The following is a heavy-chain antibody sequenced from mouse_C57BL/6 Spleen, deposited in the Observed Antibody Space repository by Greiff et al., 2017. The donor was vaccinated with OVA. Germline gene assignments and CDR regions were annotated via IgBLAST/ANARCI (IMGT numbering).Heavy chain of an antibody. Sequence: QVQLQQPGAELVKPGASVKLSCKASGYTFTSYWMHWVKQRPGQGLEWIGMIHPNSGSTNYNEKFKSKATLTVDKSSSTAYMQLSSLTSEDSAVYYVADSNYVGAIDYWGQGTSVTVSS. CDR3: ADSNYVGAIDY. V-gene: IGHV1-64*01. D-gene: IGHD2-5*01. CDR1: GYTFTSYW. CDR2: IHPNSGST. J-gene: IGHJ4*01.